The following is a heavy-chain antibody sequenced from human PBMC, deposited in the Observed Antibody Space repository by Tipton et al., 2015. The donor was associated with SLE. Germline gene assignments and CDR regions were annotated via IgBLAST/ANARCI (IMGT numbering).Heavy chain of an antibody. V-gene: IGHV4-59*01. CDR1: GDAIGIYY. J-gene: IGHJ4*01. D-gene: IGHD2-8*02. CDR2: VHYSGRT. Sequence: TLSLTCTVSGDAIGIYYWCWIRQPPGKGLEWIGHVHYSGRTKYNPSLLSRVTISIDTSKNQFSLNLNSVTAADTAVYYCARRSGHGTVYHSVDYWGRGNLVSASS. CDR3: ARRSGHGTVYHSVDY.